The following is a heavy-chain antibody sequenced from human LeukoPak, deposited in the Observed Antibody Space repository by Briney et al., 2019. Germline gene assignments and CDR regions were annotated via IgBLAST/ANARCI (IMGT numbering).Heavy chain of an antibody. V-gene: IGHV5-51*01. Sequence: GESLKISCKASGYRFTTDYIGWVRQMPGKGLEWMGIIYPDDSETNYSPSFQGQVSMSVDKSISTAYLQWSSLKASDTAMYYCAKIDRTYCSRSSCYALDSWGQGTLVTVSS. CDR2: IYPDDSET. CDR1: GYRFTTDY. D-gene: IGHD2-2*01. J-gene: IGHJ4*02. CDR3: AKIDRTYCSRSSCYALDS.